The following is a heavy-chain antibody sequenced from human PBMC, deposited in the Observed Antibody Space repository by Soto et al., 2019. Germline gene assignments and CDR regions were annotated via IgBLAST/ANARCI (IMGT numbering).Heavy chain of an antibody. D-gene: IGHD3-9*01. J-gene: IGHJ5*02. V-gene: IGHV1-8*01. CDR1: GYTFTSYD. CDR3: ARGVGYFDWLFEYNWFDP. CDR2: MNPNSGNT. Sequence: QVQLVQSGAEVKKPGASVKVSCKASGYTFTSYDINWVRQATGQGLEWMGWMNPNSGNTGYAQKFQGRVTMTRNTSISTAYMELSSLRSEDTAVYYSARGVGYFDWLFEYNWFDPWGQGTLVTVSS.